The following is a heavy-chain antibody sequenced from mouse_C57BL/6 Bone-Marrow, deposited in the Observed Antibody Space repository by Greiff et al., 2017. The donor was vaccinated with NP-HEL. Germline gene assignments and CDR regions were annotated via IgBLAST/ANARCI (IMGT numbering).Heavy chain of an antibody. D-gene: IGHD4-1*01. V-gene: IGHV5-17*01. Sequence: EVHLVESGGGLVKPGGSLKLSCAASGFTFSDYGMHWVRQAPEKGLEWVAYISSGSSTIYYADTVKGRFTISRDNAKNTLFLQMTSLRSEDTAMYYCAREGNWGYAMDYWGQGTSVTVSS. J-gene: IGHJ4*01. CDR3: AREGNWGYAMDY. CDR2: ISSGSSTI. CDR1: GFTFSDYG.